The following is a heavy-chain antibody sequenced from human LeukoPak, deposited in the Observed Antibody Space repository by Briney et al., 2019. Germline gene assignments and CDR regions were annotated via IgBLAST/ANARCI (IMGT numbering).Heavy chain of an antibody. J-gene: IGHJ4*02. Sequence: AGGFLRLSCAASEFTFSSYWMHWVRQAPGKGLVWVSRIYSDGSSTRYADSVKGRFTISRDIAKDTLYLQMNSLRAEDTAVYYCARGGESSYGPLDSWGQGTLVTVSS. CDR1: EFTFSSYW. CDR3: ARGGESSYGPLDS. D-gene: IGHD5-18*01. CDR2: IYSDGSST. V-gene: IGHV3-74*01.